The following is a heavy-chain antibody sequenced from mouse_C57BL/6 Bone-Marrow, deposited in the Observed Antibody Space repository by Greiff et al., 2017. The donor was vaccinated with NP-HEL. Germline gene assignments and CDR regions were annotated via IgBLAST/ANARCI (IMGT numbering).Heavy chain of an antibody. Sequence: EVKLVESGGGLVQSGRSLRLSCATSGFTFSDFYMEWVRQAPGKGLEWIAASRNKANDYTTEYSASVKGRFIVSRDTSQSILYLQMNALRAEDTAIYYCARDRTGTDYYAMDYWGQGTSVTVSS. CDR1: GFTFSDFY. CDR3: ARDRTGTDYYAMDY. D-gene: IGHD4-1*01. CDR2: SRNKANDYTT. J-gene: IGHJ4*01. V-gene: IGHV7-1*01.